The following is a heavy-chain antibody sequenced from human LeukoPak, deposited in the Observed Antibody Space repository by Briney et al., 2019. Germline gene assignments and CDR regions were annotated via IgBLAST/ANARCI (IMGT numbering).Heavy chain of an antibody. J-gene: IGHJ4*02. D-gene: IGHD1-7*01. V-gene: IGHV3-23*01. Sequence: PGGSLRLSCAASGFTFSSYAMSWVRQAPGKGLEWVSAISGSGGSTYYADSVKGRFTISRDNSKNTLYLQMNSLRAEDTAVYYCANKRDWNFYFDYWGQGTLATVSS. CDR1: GFTFSSYA. CDR2: ISGSGGST. CDR3: ANKRDWNFYFDY.